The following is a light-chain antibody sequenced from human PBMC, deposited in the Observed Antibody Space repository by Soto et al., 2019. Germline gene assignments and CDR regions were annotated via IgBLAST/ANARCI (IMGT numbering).Light chain of an antibody. CDR3: QQYYSTPQS. Sequence: DIVMTQSPDSLAVSLGERATINCKSSQSVLYSSNNKNYLAWYQQRPGQPPKLLIYWASTRESGVPDRFSGSGSGTDFALTISSLQAEDVAVYVCQQYYSTPQSFSQGTKLEIK. CDR2: WAS. V-gene: IGKV4-1*01. CDR1: QSVLYSSNNKNY. J-gene: IGKJ2*03.